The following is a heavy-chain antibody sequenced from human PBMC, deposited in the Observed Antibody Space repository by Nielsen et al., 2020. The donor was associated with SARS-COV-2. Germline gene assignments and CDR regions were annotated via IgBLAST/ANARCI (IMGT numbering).Heavy chain of an antibody. J-gene: IGHJ4*02. Sequence: WIRQPPGKGLEWVAVIWYDGSNKYYADSVKGRFTISRDNSKNTLYLQMNSLRAEDTAVYYCARDGNSSGYYYFSGYWGQGTLVTVSS. CDR2: IWYDGSNK. CDR3: ARDGNSSGYYYFSGY. D-gene: IGHD3-22*01. V-gene: IGHV3-33*01.